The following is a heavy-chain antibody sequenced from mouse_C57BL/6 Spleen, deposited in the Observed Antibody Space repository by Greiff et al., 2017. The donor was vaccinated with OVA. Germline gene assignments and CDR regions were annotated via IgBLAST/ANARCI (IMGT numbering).Heavy chain of an antibody. CDR1: GYTFTSYW. CDR3: ARRNYYFDY. V-gene: IGHV1-50*01. J-gene: IGHJ2*01. Sequence: QVHVKQPGAELVKPGASVKLSCKASGYTFTSYWMQWVKQRPGQGLEWIGEIDPSDSYTNYNQKFKGKATLTVDTSSSTAYMQLSSLTSEDSAVYYCARRNYYFDYWGQGTTLTVSS. CDR2: IDPSDSYT.